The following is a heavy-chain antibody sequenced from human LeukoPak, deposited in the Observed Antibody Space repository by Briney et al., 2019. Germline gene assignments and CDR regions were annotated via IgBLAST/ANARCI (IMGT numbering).Heavy chain of an antibody. D-gene: IGHD3-10*01. J-gene: IGHJ4*02. CDR1: GYTFAGYY. V-gene: IGHV1-2*02. CDR2: INPKIGGT. Sequence: ASVTVSCKASGYTFAGYYMHWVRQAPGQGLEWMGWINPKIGGTNYAQKFQGRVTMTRDTSISTDYMELSRLRSDDTAVYYCAREIGSGSFLDNWGQGTLVTVPS. CDR3: AREIGSGSFLDN.